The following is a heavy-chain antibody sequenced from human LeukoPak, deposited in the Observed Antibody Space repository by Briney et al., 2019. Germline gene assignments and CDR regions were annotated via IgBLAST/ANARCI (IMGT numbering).Heavy chain of an antibody. D-gene: IGHD3-22*01. J-gene: IGHJ3*02. CDR2: INPNSGGT. CDR1: GYTFTNYD. CDR3: ARGDLAYDSSGYEAFDI. V-gene: IGHV1-2*02. Sequence: ASVKVSCKASGYTFTNYDINWVRQAPGQGLEWMGWINPNSGGTNYAQKFQGRVTMTRDTSISTAYMELTRLRSDDTAVYYCARGDLAYDSSGYEAFDIWGQGTMVTVSS.